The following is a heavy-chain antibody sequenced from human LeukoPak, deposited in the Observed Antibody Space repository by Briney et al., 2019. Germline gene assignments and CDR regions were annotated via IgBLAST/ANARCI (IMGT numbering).Heavy chain of an antibody. CDR1: GGSISSYH. J-gene: IGHJ4*02. CDR2: IYYSGST. V-gene: IGHV4-59*01. Sequence: SETLSLTYTVSGGSISSYHWSWIRQPPGKGLEWLGYIYYSGSTNYNPSLKSRVTISVDTSKNQFSLKLSSVTAADTAVYYCARLGYCSSASCGPLDYWGQGTLVTVSS. D-gene: IGHD2-2*01. CDR3: ARLGYCSSASCGPLDY.